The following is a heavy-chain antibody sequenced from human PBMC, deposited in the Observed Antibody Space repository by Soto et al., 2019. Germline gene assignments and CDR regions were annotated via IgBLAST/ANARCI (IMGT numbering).Heavy chain of an antibody. J-gene: IGHJ3*02. CDR3: ARPYYYDSSGYYGPAFAI. D-gene: IGHD3-22*01. Sequence: PGESLKISCKGSGYSFTSYWIGWVRQMPGKGLEWMGIIYPGDYDTRYSPSFQGQVTISADKSISTAYLQWSSLKASDTAMYYCARPYYYDSSGYYGPAFAIWGQGTMVTVSS. V-gene: IGHV5-51*01. CDR1: GYSFTSYW. CDR2: IYPGDYDT.